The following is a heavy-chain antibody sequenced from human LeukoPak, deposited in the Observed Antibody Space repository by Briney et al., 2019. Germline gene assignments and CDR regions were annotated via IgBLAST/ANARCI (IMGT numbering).Heavy chain of an antibody. CDR1: GYTFTSYG. CDR2: ISAYNGNT. D-gene: IGHD3-9*01. V-gene: IGHV1-18*01. J-gene: IGHJ3*02. CDR3: AKDYDILTGYGRDAFDI. Sequence: ASVKVSCKASGYTFTSYGISWVRQAPGQGLEWMGWISAYNGNTNYAQKLQGRVTMTTDTSTSTAYMELRSLRSDDTAVYYCAKDYDILTGYGRDAFDIWGQGTMVTVSS.